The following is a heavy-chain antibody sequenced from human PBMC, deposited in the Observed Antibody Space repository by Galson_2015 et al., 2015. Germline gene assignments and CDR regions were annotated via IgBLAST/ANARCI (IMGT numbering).Heavy chain of an antibody. Sequence: SLRLACAASGFTFSSDWMHWVRHVPGKGLVWVARIKSDGSSIIYADSVKGRFTISRDNAKNTLYQQMNNLRADDTAVYYCARGGVRECSTSCYVDFWGQGTLVTVSS. CDR2: IKSDGSSI. CDR3: ARGGVRECSTSCYVDF. J-gene: IGHJ4*02. D-gene: IGHD2-2*01. CDR1: GFTFSSDW. V-gene: IGHV3-74*01.